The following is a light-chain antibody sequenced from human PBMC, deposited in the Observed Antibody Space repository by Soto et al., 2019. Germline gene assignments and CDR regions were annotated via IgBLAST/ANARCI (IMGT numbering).Light chain of an antibody. Sequence: QSALTQPASVSGSPGQSITISCTGTSSDVGGYNYVSWYQQHPGKAPKLMIYEVSNRPSGVSNRFSGSKSGNTASLTISGLQAEDEADYYCSSYTSSITPLFGGVTKLTVL. CDR2: EVS. V-gene: IGLV2-14*01. CDR1: SSDVGGYNY. CDR3: SSYTSSITPL. J-gene: IGLJ3*02.